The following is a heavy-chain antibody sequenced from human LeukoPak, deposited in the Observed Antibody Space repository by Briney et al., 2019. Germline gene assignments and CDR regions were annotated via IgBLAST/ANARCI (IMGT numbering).Heavy chain of an antibody. CDR1: GGSFSGYY. V-gene: IGHV4-34*01. J-gene: IGHJ5*02. CDR2: INHSGST. CDR3: AQVHGNWFDP. Sequence: SETLSLTCAVYGGSFSGYYWSWIRQPPGKGLEWIGEINHSGSTNYNPSLKSRVTTSVDTSKNQFSLKLSSVTAADTAVYYCAQVHGNWFDPWGQGTLVTVSS.